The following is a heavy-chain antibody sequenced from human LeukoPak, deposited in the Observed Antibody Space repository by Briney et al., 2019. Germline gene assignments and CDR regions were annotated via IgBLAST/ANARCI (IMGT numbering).Heavy chain of an antibody. CDR1: GYTFTSYG. CDR2: ISAYNGNT. J-gene: IGHJ4*02. Sequence: GASVNVSCKASGYTFTSYGISWVRQAPGQGLEWMGGISAYNGNTNYAQKLQGRVTMTTDTSTSTAYMELRSLRSDDTAVYYCASHTAPTLWGGGEFDYWGQGTLVTVSS. V-gene: IGHV1-18*01. D-gene: IGHD3-16*01. CDR3: ASHTAPTLWGGGEFDY.